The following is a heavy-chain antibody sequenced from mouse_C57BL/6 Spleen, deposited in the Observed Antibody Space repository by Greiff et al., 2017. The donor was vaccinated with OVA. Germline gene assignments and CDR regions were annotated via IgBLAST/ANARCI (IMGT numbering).Heavy chain of an antibody. V-gene: IGHV1-69*01. D-gene: IGHD2-12*01. CDR1: GYTFTSYW. CDR3: ARYDRYYAMDY. CDR2: IDPSDSYT. Sequence: QVHVKQPGAELVMPGASVKLSCKASGYTFTSYWMHWVKQRPGQGLEWIGEIDPSDSYTNYNQKFKGKSTLTVDKSSSTAYMQLSSLTSEDSAVYYCARYDRYYAMDYWGQGTSVTVSS. J-gene: IGHJ4*01.